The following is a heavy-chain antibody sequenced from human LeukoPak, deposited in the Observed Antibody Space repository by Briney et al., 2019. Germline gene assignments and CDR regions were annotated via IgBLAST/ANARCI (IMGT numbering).Heavy chain of an antibody. CDR3: VKDSEVVPAMADWFDP. Sequence: GRSLRLSCAASGFTFSSYAMHWVRQAPGKGLEWVAVISFDGSNKYYADSVKGRFTISRDNSKNTLYLQMNSLRAEDTAVYYCVKDSEVVPAMADWFDPWGQGTLVTVSS. D-gene: IGHD2-2*01. V-gene: IGHV3-30*04. J-gene: IGHJ5*02. CDR2: ISFDGSNK. CDR1: GFTFSSYA.